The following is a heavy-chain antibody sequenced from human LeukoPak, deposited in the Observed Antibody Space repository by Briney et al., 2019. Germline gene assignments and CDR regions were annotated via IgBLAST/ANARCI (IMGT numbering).Heavy chain of an antibody. CDR1: GYTFTSYY. V-gene: IGHV1-46*01. D-gene: IGHD6-19*01. CDR2: INPSGGST. J-gene: IGHJ6*02. Sequence: ASVKVSCKASGYTFTSYYMHWVRQAPGQGLEWMGIINPSGGSTSYAQKFQGRVTMTRDTSTSTVYMELSSLRSEDTAVYYCARDLLDQWLPHYSYYYATDVWGPGTPVTVSS. CDR3: ARDLLDQWLPHYSYYYATDV.